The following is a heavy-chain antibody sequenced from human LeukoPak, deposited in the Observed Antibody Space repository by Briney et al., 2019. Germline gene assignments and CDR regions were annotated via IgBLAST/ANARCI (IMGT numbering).Heavy chain of an antibody. D-gene: IGHD2-2*01. V-gene: IGHV4-59*12. Sequence: PSETLSLTCTVSGGSISSYYWGWIRQPPGKGLEWIGYFYYSGNTYYNPSLESRVTISVDTSKNQFSLKLNSVTAADTAVYYCARIRGYQSYYYMDVWGKGTTVTVSS. CDR3: ARIRGYQSYYYMDV. J-gene: IGHJ6*03. CDR1: GGSISSYY. CDR2: FYYSGNT.